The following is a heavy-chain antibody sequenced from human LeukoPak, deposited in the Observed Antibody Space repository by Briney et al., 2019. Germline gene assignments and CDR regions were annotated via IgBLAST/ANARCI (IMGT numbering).Heavy chain of an antibody. CDR3: ASTTVTIDAFDI. CDR2: ISGSGGST. CDR1: GFTFSSYA. V-gene: IGHV3-23*01. J-gene: IGHJ3*02. D-gene: IGHD4-17*01. Sequence: GGSLRLSCAASGFTFSSYAMSWVRQAPGKGLEWVSAISGSGGSTYYADSVKGRFTISRDNAKNTLYLQMNSLRAEDTAVYYCASTTVTIDAFDIWGQGTMVTVSS.